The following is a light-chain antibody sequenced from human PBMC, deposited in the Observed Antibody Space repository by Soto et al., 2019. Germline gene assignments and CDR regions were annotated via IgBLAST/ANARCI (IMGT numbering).Light chain of an antibody. CDR3: QRYNSYWA. J-gene: IGKJ1*01. Sequence: DIQLTQSPSFLSASVGDRVTISCRASQSLVRELAWYQQKPGKAPKVLIYDASSLKNGVPSRFSGSGSGTEFTLTISSLQPDDFATYYCQRYNSYWAFGPGTKVDI. V-gene: IGKV1-5*01. CDR2: DAS. CDR1: QSLVRE.